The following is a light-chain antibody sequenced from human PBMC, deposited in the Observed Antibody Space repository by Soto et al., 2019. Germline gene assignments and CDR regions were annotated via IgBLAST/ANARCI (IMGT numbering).Light chain of an antibody. CDR3: CSYAGNTYC. CDR1: TSNVGSYNL. CDR2: EGS. V-gene: IGLV2-23*01. Sequence: QSVLTQPASVFGSPGQSITISCTGTTSNVGSYNLVSWYQQHPGKAPELMIYEGSKRPSGVSTRFSGSKSGNTASLTISGLQAEDEADYYCCSYAGNTYCFGTGTKLTVL. J-gene: IGLJ1*01.